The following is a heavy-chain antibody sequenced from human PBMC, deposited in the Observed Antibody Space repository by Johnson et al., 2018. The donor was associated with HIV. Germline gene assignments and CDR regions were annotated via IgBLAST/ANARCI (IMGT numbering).Heavy chain of an antibody. Sequence: QVQLVESGGGVVQPWRSLRLSCAASGFTFSSYAMHWVRQAPGKGLEWVAVISYDGSNKYYADSVKGRFTISRDNSKNTLYLQMNSLRTEDTAVYFWARPGVVVRPAGAFDIWGQGTMVTVSS. CDR1: GFTFSSYA. CDR3: ARPGVVVRPAGAFDI. D-gene: IGHD3-10*01. V-gene: IGHV3-30-3*01. CDR2: ISYDGSNK. J-gene: IGHJ3*02.